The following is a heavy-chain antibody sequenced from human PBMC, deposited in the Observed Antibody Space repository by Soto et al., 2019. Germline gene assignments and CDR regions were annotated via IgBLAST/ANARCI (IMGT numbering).Heavy chain of an antibody. D-gene: IGHD2-8*02. CDR3: ARHDECAGGPSSTGPWFDP. Sequence: SETLSLTCTVSGDSMSSYYWSWIRQPPGKGLEWMGYVYYSGNTKYNPSLRSRVTISIDTSKNQFSLPLNSVTAADTAVYYCARHDECAGGPSSTGPWFDPWGQGTLVTVSS. CDR1: GDSMSSYY. CDR2: VYYSGNT. J-gene: IGHJ5*02. V-gene: IGHV4-59*08.